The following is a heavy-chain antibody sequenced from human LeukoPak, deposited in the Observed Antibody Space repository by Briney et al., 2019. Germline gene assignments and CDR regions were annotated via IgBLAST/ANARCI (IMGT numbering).Heavy chain of an antibody. CDR2: ISGSGGST. CDR1: GFTFSSYA. Sequence: SGGSLRLSCAASGFTFSSYAMSWVRQAPGKGLEWVSAISGSGGSTYYADSVKGRFTISRDNSKNTLYLQMNSLRAEDTAVYYCAKVGPITMVRGVVDYWGQGTLVTVSS. CDR3: AKVGPITMVRGVVDY. V-gene: IGHV3-23*01. D-gene: IGHD3-10*01. J-gene: IGHJ4*02.